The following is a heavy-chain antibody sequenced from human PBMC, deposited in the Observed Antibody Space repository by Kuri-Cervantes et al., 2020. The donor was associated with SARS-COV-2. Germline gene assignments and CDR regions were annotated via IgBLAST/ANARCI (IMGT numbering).Heavy chain of an antibody. CDR3: ARQAHGSGSYDYFDY. J-gene: IGHJ4*02. Sequence: SETLSLTCTVSGGSIATSDYYWGWVRLAPGKGLEWVGNIFYTGDTYYNPSLKSRVTVSVDTSKNQFSLKLSSVTAADTAVYYCARQAHGSGSYDYFDYWGQGTLVTVSS. CDR2: IFYTGDT. V-gene: IGHV4-39*07. CDR1: GGSIATSDYY. D-gene: IGHD3-10*01.